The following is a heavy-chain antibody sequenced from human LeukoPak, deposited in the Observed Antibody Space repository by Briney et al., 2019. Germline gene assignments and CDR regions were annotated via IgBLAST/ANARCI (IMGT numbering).Heavy chain of an antibody. CDR2: ISGTGANT. CDR1: GFTFNNCA. V-gene: IGHV3-23*01. CDR3: AKTGYSSRWTYYFDY. Sequence: GGSLRLSCGASGFTFNNCAMGWVRQAPVKGLEWVSVISGTGANTFYADSVKGRFTISRDNSKNTLYLQMNSLRAEDTAVYYCAKTGYSSRWTYYFDYWAREPWSPSPQ. J-gene: IGHJ4*02. D-gene: IGHD6-13*01.